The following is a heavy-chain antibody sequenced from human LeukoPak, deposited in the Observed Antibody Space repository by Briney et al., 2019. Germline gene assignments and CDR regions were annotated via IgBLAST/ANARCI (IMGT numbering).Heavy chain of an antibody. CDR2: IYYSGST. CDR1: GGSISSYY. CDR3: AREVGAFDI. Sequence: SETLSLTCTVSGGSISSYYWSWIRQPPGKGLEWIGDIYYSGSTNYNPSLKSRVTISVDTSKNQFSLKLSSVTAADTAVYYCAREVGAFDIWGQGTMVTVSS. J-gene: IGHJ3*02. D-gene: IGHD1-26*01. V-gene: IGHV4-59*01.